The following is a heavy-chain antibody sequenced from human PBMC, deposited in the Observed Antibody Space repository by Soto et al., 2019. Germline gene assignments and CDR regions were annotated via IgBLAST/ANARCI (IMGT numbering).Heavy chain of an antibody. Sequence: TGGAPRLSCAAPGFTFSXYEINWGGKAPGKGREWGLYLSSRRSTIYYADYVKGRFTISRDNAKNSLYLQMNSLRAEDTAVYYCARDSGGYFDYWGQGTLVTVSS. D-gene: IGHD3-10*01. J-gene: IGHJ4*02. CDR2: LSSRRSTI. V-gene: IGHV3-48*03. CDR1: GFTFSXYE. CDR3: ARDSGGYFDY.